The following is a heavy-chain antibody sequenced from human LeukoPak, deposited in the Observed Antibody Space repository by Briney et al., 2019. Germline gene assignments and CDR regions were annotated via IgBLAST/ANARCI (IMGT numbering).Heavy chain of an antibody. CDR2: MKEDGTEE. CDR3: VRGGMRYLEC. CDR1: GFNFNTYT. Sequence: GRSLRLSCAASGFNFNTYTMSWVRQAPGKGLEWVAKMKEDGTEESYVDSVKGRFAISRDNAKGSVYLQMNSLSVEDTAVYYCVRGGMRYLECWGQGTLVTVSS. V-gene: IGHV3-7*01. J-gene: IGHJ4*02.